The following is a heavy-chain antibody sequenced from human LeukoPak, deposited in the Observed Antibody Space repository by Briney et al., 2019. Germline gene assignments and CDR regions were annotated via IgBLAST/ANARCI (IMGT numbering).Heavy chain of an antibody. Sequence: GGSLRLSCVASGFTFSNYWIHWVRQAPGKGLVWVSRINGDGGSTDYADSVKGRFTISRDNAKNTLYLQMNSLRAEDTAVYYCVRGGVDYWGQGTLVTVSS. CDR1: GFTFSNYW. V-gene: IGHV3-74*01. D-gene: IGHD3-16*01. CDR3: VRGGVDY. CDR2: INGDGGST. J-gene: IGHJ4*02.